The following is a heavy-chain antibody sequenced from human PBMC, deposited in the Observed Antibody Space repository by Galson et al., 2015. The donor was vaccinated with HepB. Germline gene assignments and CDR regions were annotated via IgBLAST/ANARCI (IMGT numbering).Heavy chain of an antibody. CDR2: INHSGST. Sequence: LSLTCAVYGGSFSGYYWSWIRQPPGKGLEWIGEINHSGSTNYNPSLKSRVTISVDTSKNQFSLKLSSVTAADTAVYYCARCLIAAAAPFDYWGQGTLVTVSS. D-gene: IGHD6-13*01. CDR3: ARCLIAAAAPFDY. V-gene: IGHV4-34*01. J-gene: IGHJ4*02. CDR1: GGSFSGYY.